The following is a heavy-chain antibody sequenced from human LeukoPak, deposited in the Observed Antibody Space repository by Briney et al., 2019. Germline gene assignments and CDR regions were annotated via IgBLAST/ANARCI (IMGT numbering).Heavy chain of an antibody. D-gene: IGHD3-16*01. Sequence: GGSLRLSCAASGFSFSTYSMNWVRQAPGKGLEWVAVISYDGSNKYYADSVKGRFTISRDNSKNTLYLQMNSLRAEDTAVYYCAKVGLRLGGDYWGQGTLVTVSS. V-gene: IGHV3-30*18. J-gene: IGHJ4*02. CDR1: GFSFSTYS. CDR2: ISYDGSNK. CDR3: AKVGLRLGGDY.